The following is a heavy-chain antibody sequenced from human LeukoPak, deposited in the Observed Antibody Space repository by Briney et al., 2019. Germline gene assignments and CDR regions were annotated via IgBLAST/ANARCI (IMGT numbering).Heavy chain of an antibody. J-gene: IGHJ5*02. CDR1: GFTFITYD. CDR2: ISYDGRKN. CDR3: AKPNRTDPYGHNNWYGEFDL. V-gene: IGHV3-30*18. D-gene: IGHD1-1*01. Sequence: GGSLRLSCAACGFTFITYDMHWVRQAPGKGLEWVAVISYDGRKNYYADSVNGRFTVSRDNSKSMAYLQMNSLRAEDSAVYYCAKPNRTDPYGHNNWYGEFDLWGQGTQVTVSS.